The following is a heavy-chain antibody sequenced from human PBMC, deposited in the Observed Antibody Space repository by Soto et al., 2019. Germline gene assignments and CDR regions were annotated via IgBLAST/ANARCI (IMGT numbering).Heavy chain of an antibody. J-gene: IGHJ5*02. CDR3: EKGRGGGILDWFDP. Sequence: EVRLLESGGGLVQPGGSLRLSCAASGFTFSGFCMAWVRQAPGKGLEWVATVTGSGGGTYYADSVKGRFSISRDNSKKTVYLQMYSLRPEDTGVYFCEKGRGGGILDWFDPWGQGIMVTVSS. V-gene: IGHV3-23*01. CDR2: VTGSGGGT. D-gene: IGHD3-16*01. CDR1: GFTFSGFC.